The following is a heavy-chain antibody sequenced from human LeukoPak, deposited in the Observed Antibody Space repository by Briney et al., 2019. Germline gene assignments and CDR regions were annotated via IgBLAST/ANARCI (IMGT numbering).Heavy chain of an antibody. CDR3: ARIGIAVAPSSPFDY. CDR2: IYYSGST. Sequence: SETLSLTCTVSGGSISSYYWSWIRQPPGKGLEWIGYIYYSGSTNYNPSLKSRVTISVDTSKNQFSLKLSSVTAADTAVYYCARIGIAVAPSSPFDYWGQGTLVTVSS. CDR1: GGSISSYY. J-gene: IGHJ4*02. V-gene: IGHV4-59*08. D-gene: IGHD6-19*01.